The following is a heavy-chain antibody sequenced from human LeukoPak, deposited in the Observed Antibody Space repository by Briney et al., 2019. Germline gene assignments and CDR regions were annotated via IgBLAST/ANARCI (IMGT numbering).Heavy chain of an antibody. Sequence: GGSLRLSCVVSGFTFRSYAMSWVRQGPGKGLEWVSAIGGSPGDTYYADSVKGRLTISRDNYKNTVYLQMNSLRAEDTAVYFCAKVGLGYGGYDSGGYAYRNWGQGTLVTVSS. CDR3: AKVGLGYGGYDSGGYAYRN. CDR2: IGGSPGDT. V-gene: IGHV3-23*01. D-gene: IGHD5-12*01. CDR1: GFTFRSYA. J-gene: IGHJ4*02.